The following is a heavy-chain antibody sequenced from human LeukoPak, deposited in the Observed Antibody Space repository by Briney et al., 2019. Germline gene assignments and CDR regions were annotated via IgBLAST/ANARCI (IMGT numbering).Heavy chain of an antibody. V-gene: IGHV3-21*01. CDR3: ARSGDNYYYHYMDV. D-gene: IGHD1-26*01. Sequence: GGSLRLSCAASGFTFSSYSMNWVRQAPGKGLEWVSSISSSSSYIYYVDSVKGRFTISRDNAKNSLYLQMNSLRVEDTAVYYCARSGDNYYYHYMDVWGKGTTVTVSS. CDR1: GFTFSSYS. J-gene: IGHJ6*03. CDR2: ISSSSSYI.